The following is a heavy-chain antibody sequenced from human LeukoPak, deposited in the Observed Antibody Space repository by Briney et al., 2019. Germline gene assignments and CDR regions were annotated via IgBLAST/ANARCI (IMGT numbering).Heavy chain of an antibody. J-gene: IGHJ5*02. CDR2: IYYSGST. D-gene: IGHD4-11*01. CDR1: GGSISISSYY. Sequence: ETLSLTCTVSGGSISISSYYWGWIRQPPGKGLEWIGSIYYSGSTYYNPSLKSRVTISVDTSKNQFSLKLSSVTAADTAVYSCARHRSNYAGPNWFDPWGQGTLVTVSS. CDR3: ARHRSNYAGPNWFDP. V-gene: IGHV4-39*01.